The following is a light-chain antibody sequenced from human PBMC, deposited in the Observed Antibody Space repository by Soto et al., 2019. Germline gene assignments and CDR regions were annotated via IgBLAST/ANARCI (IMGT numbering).Light chain of an antibody. CDR1: TLAKKF. V-gene: IGLV3-10*01. J-gene: IGLJ1*01. CDR3: YSTDNRGNHGGV. CDR2: QDT. Sequence: SYELSQPPSVSMSPGQTARITCSGDTLAKKFVYWYQHKSGQAPVLVIYQDTKRPSGIPERISGSNSGTVATLTISAAQVEDETELYCYSTDNRGNHGGVFGTGTKLTVL.